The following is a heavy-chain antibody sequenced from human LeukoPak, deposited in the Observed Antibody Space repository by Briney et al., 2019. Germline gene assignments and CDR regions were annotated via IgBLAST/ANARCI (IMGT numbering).Heavy chain of an antibody. CDR2: IYMSGST. V-gene: IGHV4-61*09. Sequence: SETLSLTCTVSVGSISSGNYYYSWIRQSAGKGMEWIGNIYMSGSTRYNPSLMSRVAMSVDTSKNQFSLKISSATAADTAVYYCARDWGIAVATPYYFDHWGQGILVTVSS. D-gene: IGHD6-19*01. CDR1: VGSISSGNYY. CDR3: ARDWGIAVATPYYFDH. J-gene: IGHJ4*02.